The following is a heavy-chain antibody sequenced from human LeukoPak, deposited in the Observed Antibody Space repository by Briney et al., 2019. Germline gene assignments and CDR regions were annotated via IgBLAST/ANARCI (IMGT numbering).Heavy chain of an antibody. V-gene: IGHV3-23*01. J-gene: IGHJ4*02. Sequence: AGGSLRLSCAASGFTFSSYAMSWVRQAPGKGLEWVSAISGSGGSTYYADSVKGRFTISKDNSQNTLYLQMNSLRAEDTAVYYCASHRGDYATGYFDYWGQGTLVTVSS. D-gene: IGHD1-1*01. CDR2: ISGSGGST. CDR3: ASHRGDYATGYFDY. CDR1: GFTFSSYA.